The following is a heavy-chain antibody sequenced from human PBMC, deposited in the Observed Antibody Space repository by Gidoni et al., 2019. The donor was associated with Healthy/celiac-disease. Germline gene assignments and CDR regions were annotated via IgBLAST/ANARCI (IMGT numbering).Heavy chain of an antibody. D-gene: IGHD4-17*01. Sequence: QVQLVQSGSELKKPGASVKVSCKAYGDTFTSDAMNWVRQAPGQGLEWMGWINTNPGNPTYAQGFTGRFVFSLDTSVSTAYLQISSLKAEDTAVYYCARESGSDYGDYNWFDPWGQGTLVTVSS. CDR2: INTNPGNP. CDR3: ARESGSDYGDYNWFDP. CDR1: GDTFTSDA. V-gene: IGHV7-4-1*02. J-gene: IGHJ5*02.